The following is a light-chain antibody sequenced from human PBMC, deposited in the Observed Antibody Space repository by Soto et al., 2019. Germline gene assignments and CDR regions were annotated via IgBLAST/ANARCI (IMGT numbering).Light chain of an antibody. CDR2: GNS. CDR1: SSNIGAGYD. Sequence: QSVLTQPPSVSGAPGQRVTISCTGNSSNIGAGYDVHWYQHVAGTAPKLLLFGNSNRPSGVPDRFSASKSGNTASLTISGLQAEDEADYYCCSYAGEYKYVFGSGTKLTVL. V-gene: IGLV1-40*01. J-gene: IGLJ1*01. CDR3: CSYAGEYKYV.